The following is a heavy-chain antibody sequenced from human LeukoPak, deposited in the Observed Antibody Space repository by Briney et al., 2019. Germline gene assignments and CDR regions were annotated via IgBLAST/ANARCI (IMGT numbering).Heavy chain of an antibody. D-gene: IGHD3-10*01. CDR2: INPNSGGT. CDR1: GGTFSSYA. V-gene: IGHV1-2*02. J-gene: IGHJ3*02. Sequence: ASVKVSCKASGGTFSSYAISWVRQAPGQGLEWMGWINPNSGGTNYAQKFQGRVTMTRDTSISTAYMELSRLRSDDTAVYYCARDPYGSGSDDAFDIWGQGTMVTVSS. CDR3: ARDPYGSGSDDAFDI.